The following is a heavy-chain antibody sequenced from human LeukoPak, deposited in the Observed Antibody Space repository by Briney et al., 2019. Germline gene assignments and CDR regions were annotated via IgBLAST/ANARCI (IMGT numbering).Heavy chain of an antibody. D-gene: IGHD3-16*01. CDR3: ARVFYARDVFDI. J-gene: IGHJ3*02. Sequence: PSQTLSLTCAVSGGSMSSGNYYWNWIRQHPGKVLEWIGYINNSGSTNYNPSLKSRVLMSVDTSKNHFSVELSSVTAADTAVYYCARVFYARDVFDIWGQGTMVTVSS. CDR1: GGSMSSGNYY. V-gene: IGHV4-31*11. CDR2: INNSGST.